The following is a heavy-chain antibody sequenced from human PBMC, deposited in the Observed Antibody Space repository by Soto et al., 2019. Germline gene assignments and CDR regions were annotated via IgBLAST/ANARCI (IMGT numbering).Heavy chain of an antibody. CDR3: ARAGYCSGGTCIHGNGDY. D-gene: IGHD2-15*01. Sequence: GASVKVSCKASGYTFTTYYMHWVRQAPGQGLEWLGIINPNGGSTTYAQKFQGRVTMTRDTSTSTVYLELSSLRSEDTAVYYCARAGYCSGGTCIHGNGDYWGQGTLVTVSS. CDR2: INPNGGST. V-gene: IGHV1-46*01. CDR1: GYTFTTYY. J-gene: IGHJ4*02.